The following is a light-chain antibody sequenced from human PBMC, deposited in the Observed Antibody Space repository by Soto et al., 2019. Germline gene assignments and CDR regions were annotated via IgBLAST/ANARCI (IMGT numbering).Light chain of an antibody. Sequence: EIVLTQSPGTLSLSPGERATLSCRASQSISSSYLAGYQQKPGQAPRLLIYAASSRATGIPDRFSGSGSGTDFTLTISRLEPEDFAVYYCHQYGSSPWTFGQGTKVEIK. CDR3: HQYGSSPWT. CDR2: AAS. V-gene: IGKV3-20*01. CDR1: QSISSSY. J-gene: IGKJ1*01.